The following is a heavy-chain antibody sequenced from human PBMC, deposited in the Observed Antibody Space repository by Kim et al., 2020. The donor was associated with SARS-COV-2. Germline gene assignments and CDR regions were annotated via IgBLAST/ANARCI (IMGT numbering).Heavy chain of an antibody. V-gene: IGHV3-33*03. CDR3: AKDRGYDILTGFDY. J-gene: IGHJ4*02. D-gene: IGHD3-9*01. Sequence: ADSVKGRFTISRDKSKNPLYLQMNSLRAEDTAVYYCAKDRGYDILTGFDYWGQGTLVTVSS.